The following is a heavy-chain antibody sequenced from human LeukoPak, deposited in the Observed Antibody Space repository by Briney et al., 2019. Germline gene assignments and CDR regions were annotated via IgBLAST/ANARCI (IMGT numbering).Heavy chain of an antibody. Sequence: ASVKVSCKASGYTFTGYYMHWVRQAPGQGLEWMGWINPNSGGTNYAQKFQGRVTMTRDTSISTAYMELSRLRSDDTALYYCARVRHPIDYYDSSGYYYGYWGQGTLVTVSS. CDR1: GYTFTGYY. V-gene: IGHV1-2*02. D-gene: IGHD3-22*01. J-gene: IGHJ4*02. CDR3: ARVRHPIDYYDSSGYYYGY. CDR2: INPNSGGT.